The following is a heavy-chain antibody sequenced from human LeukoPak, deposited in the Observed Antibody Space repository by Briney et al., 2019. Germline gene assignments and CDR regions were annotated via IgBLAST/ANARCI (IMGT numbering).Heavy chain of an antibody. Sequence: GGSLRLSCAASGFTSSSYAMSWVRQAPGMGLEWVSTISGNGGATYYADSVKGRFTISRDNSKNTLYLQMNSLRAEDTAVYYCAKDGLRRSNWFDPWGQGTLVTVSS. CDR2: ISGNGGAT. CDR3: AKDGLRRSNWFDP. V-gene: IGHV3-23*01. J-gene: IGHJ5*02. CDR1: GFTSSSYA.